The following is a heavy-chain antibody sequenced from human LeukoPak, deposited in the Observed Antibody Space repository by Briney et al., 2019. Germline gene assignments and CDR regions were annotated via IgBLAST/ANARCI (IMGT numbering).Heavy chain of an antibody. V-gene: IGHV1-69*13. CDR1: GYTFTSYY. J-gene: IGHJ4*02. Sequence: SVKVSCKASGYTFTSYYMHWVRQAPGQGLEWMGGIIPIFGTANFAQKFQGRVSITADGSTSTAFMELSSLRSEDTAVYYCAREWGLESSGYYYAYWGQGTLVTVSS. CDR2: IIPIFGTA. CDR3: AREWGLESSGYYYAY. D-gene: IGHD3-22*01.